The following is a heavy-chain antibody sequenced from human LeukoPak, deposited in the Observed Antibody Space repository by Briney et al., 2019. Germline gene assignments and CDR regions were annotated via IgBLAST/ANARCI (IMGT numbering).Heavy chain of an antibody. Sequence: GGSLRLSCTASGFTFSSYWMSWVRQAPGKGLEWVASIKQDGSDKFYVASVKGRFTISRDNAKNSRYLQMNSLRAEDTAVYYCARGGAAAARKRGVDYWGQGTLVTVSS. V-gene: IGHV3-7*01. CDR1: GFTFSSYW. D-gene: IGHD6-13*01. CDR3: ARGGAAAARKRGVDY. J-gene: IGHJ4*02. CDR2: IKQDGSDK.